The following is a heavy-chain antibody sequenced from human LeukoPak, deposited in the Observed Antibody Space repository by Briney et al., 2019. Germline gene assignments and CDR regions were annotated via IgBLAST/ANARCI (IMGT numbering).Heavy chain of an antibody. D-gene: IGHD6-13*01. CDR1: GGSISSYY. Sequence: SETLSLTCTVSGGSISSYYWNWIRQPPGKRLEWIGYIYYSGSTNYNPSLKSRVTISVDTSKNHFSLKLSSVTAADTAVYYCARAQLAARDAFDIWGQGTMVTVSS. CDR3: ARAQLAARDAFDI. CDR2: IYYSGST. J-gene: IGHJ3*02. V-gene: IGHV4-59*01.